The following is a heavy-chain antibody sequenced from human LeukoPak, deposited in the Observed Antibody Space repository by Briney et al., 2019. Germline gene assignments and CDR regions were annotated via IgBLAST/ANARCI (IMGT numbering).Heavy chain of an antibody. CDR2: IWYDGSNK. D-gene: IGHD2-21*02. Sequence: PGGSLRLSCAASGFTFSSYSMNWVRQAPGKGLEWVAVIWYDGSNKYYADSVKGRFTISRDNSKNTLYLQMNSLRAEDTAVYYCARTPPTDCGGDCYIDYWGQGTLVTVSS. CDR3: ARTPPTDCGGDCYIDY. CDR1: GFTFSSYS. V-gene: IGHV3-33*08. J-gene: IGHJ4*02.